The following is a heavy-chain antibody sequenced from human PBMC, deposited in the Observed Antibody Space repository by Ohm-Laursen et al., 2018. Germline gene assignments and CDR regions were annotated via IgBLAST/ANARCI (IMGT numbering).Heavy chain of an antibody. CDR1: GFTFGNYA. J-gene: IGHJ5*02. D-gene: IGHD2-2*01. CDR3: AKGLGYQLLNWFDP. Sequence: SLRLSCTASGFTFGNYAMHWVRQAPGKGLEWVSGISWNSNNIGYADSVKGRFTISRDNAKNSLFLQMHSLRPDDTAFYYCAKGLGYQLLNWFDPWGQGTLVTVSS. CDR2: ISWNSNNI. V-gene: IGHV3-9*01.